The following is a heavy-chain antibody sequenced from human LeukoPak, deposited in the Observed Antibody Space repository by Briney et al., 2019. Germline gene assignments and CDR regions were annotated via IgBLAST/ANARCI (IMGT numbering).Heavy chain of an antibody. D-gene: IGHD5-24*01. V-gene: IGHV3-30*18. CDR2: ISYDGSNK. J-gene: IGHJ4*02. Sequence: PGGSLRLSCAASGFTFSSYGMHWVRQAPGKGLEWVAVISYDGSNKYYADSVKGRFTISRDNSKNTLYLQMNSLRAEDTAVYYCAKAVFGMATILWGQGTLVTVSS. CDR3: AKAVFGMATIL. CDR1: GFTFSSYG.